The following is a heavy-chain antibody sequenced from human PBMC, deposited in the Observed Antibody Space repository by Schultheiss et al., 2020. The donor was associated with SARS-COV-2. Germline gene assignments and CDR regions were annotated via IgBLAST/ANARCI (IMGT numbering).Heavy chain of an antibody. Sequence: GGSLRLSCAASGFTFSSYAMHWVRQAPGKGLEWVAVISYDGSNKYYADSVKGRFTISRDNSKNTLYLQMNSLRAEDTAVYYCARDRIDYGGNLPPGYWGQGTLVTVSS. CDR2: ISYDGSNK. CDR3: ARDRIDYGGNLPPGY. CDR1: GFTFSSYA. V-gene: IGHV3-30-3*01. D-gene: IGHD4-23*01. J-gene: IGHJ4*02.